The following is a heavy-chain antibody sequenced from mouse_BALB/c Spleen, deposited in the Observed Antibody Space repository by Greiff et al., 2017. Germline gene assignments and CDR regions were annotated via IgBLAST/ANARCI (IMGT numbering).Heavy chain of an antibody. CDR3: ARPDDYDDGYAMDY. CDR1: GYAFTNYL. V-gene: IGHV1-54*01. D-gene: IGHD2-4*01. CDR2: INPGSGGT. J-gene: IGHJ4*01. Sequence: VQLQQSGAELVRPGTSVKVSCKASGYAFTNYLIEWVKQRPGQGLEWIGVINPGSGGTNYNEKFKGKATLTADKSSSTAYMQLSSLTSDDSAVYFCARPDDYDDGYAMDYWGQGTSVTVSS.